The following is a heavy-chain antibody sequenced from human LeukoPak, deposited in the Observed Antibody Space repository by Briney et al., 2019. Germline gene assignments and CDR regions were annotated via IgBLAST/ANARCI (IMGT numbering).Heavy chain of an antibody. Sequence: GGSLRLSCAASGFTFSNYWMHWVRQAPGKGLVWVSRINSGGNSTNYADSVKGRFTIPRDNAKNTLYLQMNSLRAEDTAVYYCARDPPMMVSPAMLDYWGQGTLVTVSS. CDR3: ARDPPMMVSPAMLDY. CDR1: GFTFSNYW. V-gene: IGHV3-74*01. D-gene: IGHD2-2*01. CDR2: INSGGNST. J-gene: IGHJ4*02.